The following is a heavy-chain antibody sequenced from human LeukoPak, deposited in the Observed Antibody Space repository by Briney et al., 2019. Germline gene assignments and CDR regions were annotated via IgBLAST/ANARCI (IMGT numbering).Heavy chain of an antibody. CDR2: ISGSGGGT. CDR1: GFTFSSYA. V-gene: IGHV3-23*01. Sequence: GGSLRLXCAASGFTFSSYAMSWVRQAPGKELEWVSAISGSGGGTYYADSVKGRFTISRDNSKNTLYLQMNSLRAEDTAVYYCAKDRTLYYYDSSGYYYWGQGTLVTVSS. J-gene: IGHJ4*02. CDR3: AKDRTLYYYDSSGYYY. D-gene: IGHD3-22*01.